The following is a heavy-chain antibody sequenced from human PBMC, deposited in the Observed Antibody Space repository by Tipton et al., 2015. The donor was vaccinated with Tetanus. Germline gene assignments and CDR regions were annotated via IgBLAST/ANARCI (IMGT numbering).Heavy chain of an antibody. CDR3: ARANNEFPKKGPFDF. D-gene: IGHD1-1*01. CDR2: IYYTGST. J-gene: IGHJ4*02. Sequence: GLVKPSETLSLICTVSGGSMNSYYWSWIRQPPGKGLEWIGYIYYTGSTNYNPSLKSGVTISLDTSKNQFSLKLTSVSAADTAVYYCARANNEFPKKGPFDFWGQGALVIVSS. CDR1: GGSMNSYY. V-gene: IGHV4-59*01.